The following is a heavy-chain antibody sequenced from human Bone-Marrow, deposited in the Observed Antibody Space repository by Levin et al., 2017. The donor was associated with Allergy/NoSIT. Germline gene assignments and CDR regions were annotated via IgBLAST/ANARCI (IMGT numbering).Heavy chain of an antibody. D-gene: IGHD2-15*01. Sequence: GESLKISCAASGFTFSSYAMTWVRQAPGKGLEWVSLVSGSGSSTYYADSVKGRFTVSRDNSKTMFSLGMNSLRAEDTAVYYCAKSDCSGGGCYRNFDYWGQGTLVTVSS. J-gene: IGHJ4*02. CDR1: GFTFSSYA. CDR3: AKSDCSGGGCYRNFDY. V-gene: IGHV3-23*01. CDR2: VSGSGSST.